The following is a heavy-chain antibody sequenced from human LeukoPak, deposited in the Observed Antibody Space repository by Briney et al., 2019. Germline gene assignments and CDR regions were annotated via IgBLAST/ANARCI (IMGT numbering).Heavy chain of an antibody. Sequence: WASVKVSCKASGYTFTSYDINWVRQATGQGLEWMGWMNPNSGNTGYAQKFQGRVTMTRNTSISTAYMELSSLRSEDTAVYYCARSMSDIVVVPAAKNWFDPWGQGTLVTVSS. CDR3: ARSMSDIVVVPAAKNWFDP. CDR2: MNPNSGNT. D-gene: IGHD2-2*01. J-gene: IGHJ5*02. V-gene: IGHV1-8*01. CDR1: GYTFTSYD.